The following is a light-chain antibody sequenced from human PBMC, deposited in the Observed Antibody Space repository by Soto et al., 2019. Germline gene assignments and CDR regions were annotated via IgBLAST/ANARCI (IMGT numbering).Light chain of an antibody. J-gene: IGKJ2*01. Sequence: ENVLTQSPATLSLSPGERATLSCRASQSVTSTFLAWYQQKPGQAPRLLIFATSIRATGIPDRFSGSGSGTDFTLTVSRLEPEDVAVYYCQQFGGSPLYTFGQGTKLEIK. V-gene: IGKV3-20*01. CDR3: QQFGGSPLYT. CDR2: ATS. CDR1: QSVTSTF.